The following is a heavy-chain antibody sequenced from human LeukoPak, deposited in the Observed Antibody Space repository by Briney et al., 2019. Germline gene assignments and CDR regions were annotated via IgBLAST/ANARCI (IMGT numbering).Heavy chain of an antibody. J-gene: IGHJ3*02. Sequence: SPSETLSLTCTVSSGSISSSYWSWIRQPPGKGLEWIRYIYYSGNTNYNPSLKSRVTISVDTSKNQFSLKLSSVTAADTAVYYCARRPAGTSFDIWGQGTMVTVSS. CDR1: SGSISSSY. CDR2: IYYSGNT. V-gene: IGHV4-59*08. CDR3: ARRPAGTSFDI. D-gene: IGHD1-7*01.